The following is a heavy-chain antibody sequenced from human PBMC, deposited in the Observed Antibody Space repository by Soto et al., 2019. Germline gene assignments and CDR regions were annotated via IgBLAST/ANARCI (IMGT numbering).Heavy chain of an antibody. CDR3: ATTFYSGPD. V-gene: IGHV3-30*03. CDR2: ISYDGSNK. Sequence: GGSLRLSCAASGFTFSNYGMHWVRQAPGKGLEWVAVISYDGSNKYYADSVKGRFTISRDNSKNTLYLQMSTLRAEETAVYYCATTFYSGPDWGQGTLVTVSS. J-gene: IGHJ4*02. D-gene: IGHD5-12*01. CDR1: GFTFSNYG.